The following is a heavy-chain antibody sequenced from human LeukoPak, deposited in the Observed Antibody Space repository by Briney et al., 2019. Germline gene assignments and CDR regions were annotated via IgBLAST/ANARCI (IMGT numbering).Heavy chain of an antibody. D-gene: IGHD3-9*01. V-gene: IGHV1-3*01. Sequence: GASVKVSCKASGYTFTSYAMHWVRQAPGQRLEWMGWINAGNGNTKYSQKFQGRVTITRDTSASTAYMELSSLRSEDTAVYYCAGGALTGYYYYYGMDVWGKGTTVTVSS. CDR1: GYTFTSYA. J-gene: IGHJ6*04. CDR2: INAGNGNT. CDR3: AGGALTGYYYYYGMDV.